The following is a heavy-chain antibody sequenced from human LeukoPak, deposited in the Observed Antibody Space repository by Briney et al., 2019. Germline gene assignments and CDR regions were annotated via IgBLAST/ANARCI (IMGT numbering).Heavy chain of an antibody. Sequence: ASVKVSCKASGYTFTSYAMHWVRQAPGQRLEWMGWINAGNGNTKYSQKFQGRVTITRDTSASTAHMELSSLRSGDTAVYYCARWGYSGSYYVDYWGQGTLVTVSS. D-gene: IGHD1-26*01. V-gene: IGHV1-3*01. CDR1: GYTFTSYA. CDR2: INAGNGNT. J-gene: IGHJ4*02. CDR3: ARWGYSGSYYVDY.